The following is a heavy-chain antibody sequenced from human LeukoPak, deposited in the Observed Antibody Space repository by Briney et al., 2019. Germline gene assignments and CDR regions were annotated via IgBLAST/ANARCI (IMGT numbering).Heavy chain of an antibody. CDR1: GFTFSSYA. Sequence: GGSLRLSCAASGFTFSSYAMHWVRQAPGKGLEWVAVISYDGSNKYYADSVKGRFTISRDNSKNTLYLQMNSLRAEDTAVYYCAKGLSGAFDIWGQGTMVTVSS. CDR2: ISYDGSNK. J-gene: IGHJ3*02. CDR3: AKGLSGAFDI. D-gene: IGHD3-10*01. V-gene: IGHV3-30-3*01.